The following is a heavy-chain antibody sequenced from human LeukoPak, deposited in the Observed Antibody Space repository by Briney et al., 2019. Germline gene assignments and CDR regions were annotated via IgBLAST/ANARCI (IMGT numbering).Heavy chain of an antibody. D-gene: IGHD4-23*01. CDR1: GYTFSNYW. Sequence: PGESLKISCKGSGYTFSNYWIGWVRQMPGKGLEWMVIIYPADSDTTYSPSFRGQVTISADKSINTAYLQWSSLKASDTAMYYCARRPPTVVTLSRDALHIWGQGTMVTVSS. CDR3: ARRPPTVVTLSRDALHI. V-gene: IGHV5-51*01. J-gene: IGHJ3*02. CDR2: IYPADSDT.